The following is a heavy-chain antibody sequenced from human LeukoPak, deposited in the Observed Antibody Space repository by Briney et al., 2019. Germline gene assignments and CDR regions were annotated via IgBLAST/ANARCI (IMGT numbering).Heavy chain of an antibody. CDR2: ISAYNGNT. Sequence: ASVKVSCTSSGYTFTSYGISWVRQAPGQGLAWMGWISAYNGNTNYAQKLQGRVTMTTDTSTSTAYMELRSLRSDDTAVYYCARASVLLWFGELSDFDPWGQGTLVTVSS. CDR1: GYTFTSYG. J-gene: IGHJ5*02. CDR3: ARASVLLWFGELSDFDP. D-gene: IGHD3-10*01. V-gene: IGHV1-18*01.